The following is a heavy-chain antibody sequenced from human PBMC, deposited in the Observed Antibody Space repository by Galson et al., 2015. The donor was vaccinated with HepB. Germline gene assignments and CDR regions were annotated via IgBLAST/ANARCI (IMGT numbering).Heavy chain of an antibody. V-gene: IGHV4-31*03. CDR2: IYYSGST. CDR3: ARVVSSSHYYFDY. CDR1: GGSISSGGYY. D-gene: IGHD6-6*01. J-gene: IGHJ4*02. Sequence: TLSLTCTVSGGSISSGGYYWSWIRQHPGKGLEWIGYIYYSGSTYYNPSLKSRVTISVDTSKNQFSLKLSSVTAADTAVYYCARVVSSSHYYFDYWGQGTLVTVSS.